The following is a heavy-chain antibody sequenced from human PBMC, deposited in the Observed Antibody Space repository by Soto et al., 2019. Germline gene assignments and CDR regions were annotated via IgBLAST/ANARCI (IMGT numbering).Heavy chain of an antibody. D-gene: IGHD6-19*01. V-gene: IGHV1-8*01. Sequence: GASVKVSCKAPGYTFTSSDINWVRQATGQGREWMGWMNPNSGNTGYAQKFQGRVTMTRDTSISTAYMELSSLRSEDTAVYYCARGLHRVAVAGTGVSAGYYYGMDVWGQGTTVTVSS. CDR3: ARGLHRVAVAGTGVSAGYYYGMDV. CDR2: MNPNSGNT. CDR1: GYTFTSSD. J-gene: IGHJ6*02.